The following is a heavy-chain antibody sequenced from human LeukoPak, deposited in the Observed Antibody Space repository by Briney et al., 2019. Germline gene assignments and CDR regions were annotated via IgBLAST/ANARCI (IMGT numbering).Heavy chain of an antibody. J-gene: IGHJ4*02. CDR1: GYTFTSYA. V-gene: IGHV7-4-1*02. CDR3: ARDSPGATIPFDY. Sequence: GASVTVSCKASGYTFTSYAIKWVRQAPGQGLEGMGWINTNTGNPTYAQAFTGRFVFSLDTSVSTAYLQISRLKAEDTAVYYCARDSPGATIPFDYWGQGTLVTVSS. D-gene: IGHD1-26*01. CDR2: INTNTGNP.